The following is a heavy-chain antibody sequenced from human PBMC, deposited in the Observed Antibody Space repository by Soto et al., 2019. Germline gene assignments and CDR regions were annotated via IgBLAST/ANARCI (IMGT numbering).Heavy chain of an antibody. CDR2: MNPNSGNT. Sequence: ASVKVSCKASGYTFTGYYMHWVRQAPGQGLEWMGWMNPNSGNTGYAQKFQGRVTMTRNTSISTAYMELSSLRSEDTAVYYCARRRHYYYYYMDVWGKGTTVTVSS. J-gene: IGHJ6*03. CDR1: GYTFTGYY. V-gene: IGHV1-8*02. CDR3: ARRRHYYYYYMDV.